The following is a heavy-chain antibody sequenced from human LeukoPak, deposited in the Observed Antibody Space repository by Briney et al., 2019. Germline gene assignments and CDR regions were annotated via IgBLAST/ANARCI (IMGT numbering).Heavy chain of an antibody. D-gene: IGHD3-22*01. Sequence: GGSPRLSCAASGFTFSSYWMSWVRQAPGKGLEWVANIKQDGSEKYYVDSVKGRFTISRDNAKNSLYLQMNSQRAEDTAVYYCARDSYYDSSGYYYHLETVDYWGQGTLVTVSS. CDR2: IKQDGSEK. J-gene: IGHJ4*02. CDR1: GFTFSSYW. CDR3: ARDSYYDSSGYYYHLETVDY. V-gene: IGHV3-7*01.